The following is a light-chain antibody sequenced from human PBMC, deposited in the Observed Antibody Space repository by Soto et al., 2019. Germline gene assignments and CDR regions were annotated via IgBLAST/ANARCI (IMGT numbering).Light chain of an antibody. V-gene: IGKV1-27*01. CDR2: TAS. CDR3: QKYSSAPWT. CDR1: QGISNY. J-gene: IGKJ1*01. Sequence: DIQMTQSPSSLSASAGDRVTITCRASQGISNYLAWYQQRPGKVPKLLIYTASTLESGVPSRFSGSGSGAEFTLTISSLQPEDVATYYCQKYSSAPWTFGQGTKVEIK.